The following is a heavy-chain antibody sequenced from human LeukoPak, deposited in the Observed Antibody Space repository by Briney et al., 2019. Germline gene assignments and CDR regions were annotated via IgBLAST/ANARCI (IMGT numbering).Heavy chain of an antibody. CDR3: ARQRSVAGRDDY. V-gene: IGHV4-39*01. CDR2: IYYSGST. CDR1: GGSISSSSYY. Sequence: SETLSLTCTVSGGSISSSSYYWGWIRQPPGKGLEWIGGIYYSGSTYYNPSLKSRVTISVDTSKNQFSLKLSSVTAADTAVYYCARQRSVAGRDDYWGQGTLVTVSS. J-gene: IGHJ4*02. D-gene: IGHD6-19*01.